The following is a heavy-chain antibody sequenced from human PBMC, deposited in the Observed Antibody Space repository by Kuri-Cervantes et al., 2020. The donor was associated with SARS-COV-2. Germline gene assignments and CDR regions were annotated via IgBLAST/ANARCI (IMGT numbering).Heavy chain of an antibody. Sequence: ASVKVSCKASGYTFTSYGISWVRQAPGQGLEWMGWISAYNGNTNYAQKLQGRVTMTTDTPTSTAYMELRSLRSDDTAVYYCARVPYSPLRRDDYYYDSSVPWYYYYGMDVWGQGTTVTVSS. CDR3: ARVPYSPLRRDDYYYDSSVPWYYYYGMDV. CDR1: GYTFTSYG. CDR2: ISAYNGNT. J-gene: IGHJ6*02. D-gene: IGHD3-22*01. V-gene: IGHV1-18*04.